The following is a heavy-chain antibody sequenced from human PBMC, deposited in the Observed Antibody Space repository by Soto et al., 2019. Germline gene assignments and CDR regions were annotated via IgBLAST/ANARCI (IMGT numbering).Heavy chain of an antibody. J-gene: IGHJ6*02. CDR3: AREKCSSTSCNHGIDV. Sequence: EVQLVESGGGPVKPGGSLRLSCVASAFTFNNFPMHWVRQAPGEGLQWLASITSSSSYKYYADSVKGRFTISRDYAKNSLFLERTGLRAEDTAVYYCAREKCSSTSCNHGIDVWRLGTTVTVSS. CDR2: ITSSSSYK. D-gene: IGHD2-2*01. CDR1: AFTFNNFP. V-gene: IGHV3-21*02.